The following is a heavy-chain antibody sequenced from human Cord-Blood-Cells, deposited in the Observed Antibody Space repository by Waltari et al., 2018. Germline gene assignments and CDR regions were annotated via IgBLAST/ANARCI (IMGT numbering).Heavy chain of an antibody. D-gene: IGHD3-16*01. J-gene: IGHJ3*02. CDR3: ARDPSGVGDAFDI. Sequence: EVQLVETGGGLIQPGGSLRLSCAASGFPVSSNYMSWVRQAPGKGLGLVSGIYSGGSTYYADSVKGRFTISRDNSKNTLYLQMNSLRAEDTAVYYCARDPSGVGDAFDIWGQGTMVTVSS. CDR2: IYSGGST. CDR1: GFPVSSNY. V-gene: IGHV3-53*02.